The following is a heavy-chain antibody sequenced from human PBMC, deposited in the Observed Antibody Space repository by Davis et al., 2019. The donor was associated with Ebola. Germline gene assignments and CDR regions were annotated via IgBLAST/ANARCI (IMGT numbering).Heavy chain of an antibody. Sequence: GESLKISCAAAGFNFRSYSMNWVRQAPGKGLEWVSCISSSSSYIYYSDSVKGRFTISRDNAKNSVYLQMNSLGAEDTAVYYCAREQVVVVAQTNYYYYYGMDVWGQGTTVTVSS. CDR1: GFNFRSYS. CDR3: AREQVVVVAQTNYYYYYGMDV. V-gene: IGHV3-21*06. J-gene: IGHJ6*02. D-gene: IGHD2-15*01. CDR2: ISSSSSYI.